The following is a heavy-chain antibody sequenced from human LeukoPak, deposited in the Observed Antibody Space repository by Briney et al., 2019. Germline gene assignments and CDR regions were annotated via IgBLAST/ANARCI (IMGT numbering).Heavy chain of an antibody. Sequence: PWASVKVSCKASGFTFTSSAMQWVRQARGQRLEWIGWIVVGSGNTNYAQKFQERVTITRDMSTSTAYMELSSLRSEDTAVYYCAADPRDYYYDSSGYYSTFDYWGQGTLVTVSS. J-gene: IGHJ4*02. CDR2: IVVGSGNT. CDR1: GFTFTSSA. D-gene: IGHD3-22*01. V-gene: IGHV1-58*02. CDR3: AADPRDYYYDSSGYYSTFDY.